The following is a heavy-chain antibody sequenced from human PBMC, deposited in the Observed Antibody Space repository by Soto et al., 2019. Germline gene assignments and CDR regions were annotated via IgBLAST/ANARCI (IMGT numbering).Heavy chain of an antibody. CDR3: ARDLTNDFWSGYYSKYGMDV. CDR1: GGTFSSYA. CDR2: IIPIFGTA. Sequence: SVKVSCKASGGTFSSYAISWVRQAPGQGLEWMGGIIPIFGTANYAQKFQGRVTITADESTSTAYMELSSLRSEDTAVYYCARDLTNDFWSGYYSKYGMDVWGQGTTVTVSS. D-gene: IGHD3-3*01. J-gene: IGHJ6*02. V-gene: IGHV1-69*13.